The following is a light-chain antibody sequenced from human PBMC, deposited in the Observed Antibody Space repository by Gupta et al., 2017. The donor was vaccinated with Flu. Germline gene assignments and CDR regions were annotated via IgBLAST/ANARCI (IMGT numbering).Light chain of an antibody. V-gene: IGKV2-28*01. Sequence: DIVMTQSPLSLPVTPREPASISCRSRQSLLHSNGYNYLEWYLQKRGQSPQLLIYLGSNRASGVPDRCIGSGSGTDFTLKISRVEAEEVGGYYCMQALQTRCTFGQGTKLEIK. CDR3: MQALQTRCT. CDR1: QSLLHSNGYNY. J-gene: IGKJ2*02. CDR2: LGS.